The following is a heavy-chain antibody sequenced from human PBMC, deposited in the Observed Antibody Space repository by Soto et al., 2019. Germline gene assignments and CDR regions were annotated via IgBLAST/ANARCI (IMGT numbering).Heavy chain of an antibody. D-gene: IGHD3-3*01. V-gene: IGHV4-31*03. J-gene: IGHJ6*02. Sequence: PSETLSLTCTVSGGSISSGGYYWSWIRQHPGEGLEWIGYIYYSGSTYYNPSLKSRVTISVDTSKNQFSLKLSSVTAADTAVYYCARGFLTYDFWSGYGPYGMDVWGQGTTVTVSS. CDR1: GGSISSGGYY. CDR3: ARGFLTYDFWSGYGPYGMDV. CDR2: IYYSGST.